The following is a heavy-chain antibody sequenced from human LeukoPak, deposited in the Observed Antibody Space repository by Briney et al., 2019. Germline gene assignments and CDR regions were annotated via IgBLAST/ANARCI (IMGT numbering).Heavy chain of an antibody. CDR1: GYTFTRYD. CDR3: ARRSGWYYFDY. D-gene: IGHD6-19*01. CDR2: MNPNSGNT. Sequence: ASVKVSCKASGYTFTRYDINWVRQATGQGLEWMGWMNPNSGNTGYAQKFQGGVTMTRNTSISTAYMELSSMRSEDTAVYYCARRSGWYYFDYWGQGTLVTVSS. J-gene: IGHJ4*02. V-gene: IGHV1-8*01.